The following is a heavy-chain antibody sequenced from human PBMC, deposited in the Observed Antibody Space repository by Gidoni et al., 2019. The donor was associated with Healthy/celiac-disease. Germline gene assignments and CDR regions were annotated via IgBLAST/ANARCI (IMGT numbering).Heavy chain of an antibody. CDR1: GFTFSSYA. V-gene: IGHV3-23*01. J-gene: IGHJ4*02. CDR2: ISGSGGST. Sequence: EVQLLESGGGLVQPGGSLRLSCAASGFTFSSYAMSWVRQAPGKGREWVSAISGSGGSTYYADSVKGRFTISRDNSKNTLYLQMNSLRAEDTAVYYCAKDPGGSSSWYGPLGYWGQGTLVTVSS. CDR3: AKDPGGSSSWYGPLGY. D-gene: IGHD6-13*01.